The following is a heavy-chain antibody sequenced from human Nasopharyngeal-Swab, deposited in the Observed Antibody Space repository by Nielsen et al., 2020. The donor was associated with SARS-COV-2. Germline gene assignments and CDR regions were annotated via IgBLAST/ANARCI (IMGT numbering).Heavy chain of an antibody. D-gene: IGHD6-13*01. CDR1: IGTFSDYS. J-gene: IGHJ4*02. CDR3: ARGPLTYGSRWSPDY. CDR2: INYSRRT. Sequence: SQTLSLTCAVYIGTFSDYSWMWIRQPPGKGLEWIGEINYSRRTNYNPSLESRVTISIDTSKNQFSLKVTSVTAADTAVYYCARGPLTYGSRWSPDYWGQGTLVTVSS. V-gene: IGHV4-34*01.